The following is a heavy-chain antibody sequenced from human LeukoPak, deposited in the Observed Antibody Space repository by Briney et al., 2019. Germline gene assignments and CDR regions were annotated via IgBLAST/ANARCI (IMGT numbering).Heavy chain of an antibody. J-gene: IGHJ6*03. Sequence: ASVKVSCKASGYTFTSYDINWVRQATGQGLGWMGWMNPNSGNTGYAQKFQGRVTITRNTSISTAYMELSSLRSEDTAVYYCARGACSSTSCYLDYYYYMDVWGKGTTVTVSS. V-gene: IGHV1-8*03. CDR3: ARGACSSTSCYLDYYYYMDV. CDR1: GYTFTSYD. D-gene: IGHD2-2*01. CDR2: MNPNSGNT.